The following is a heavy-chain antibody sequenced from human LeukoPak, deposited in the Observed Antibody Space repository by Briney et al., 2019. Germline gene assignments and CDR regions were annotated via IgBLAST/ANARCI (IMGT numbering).Heavy chain of an antibody. CDR1: GGTFSSYA. J-gene: IGHJ4*02. CDR2: IIPIFGTA. Sequence: SVKVSCKASGGTFSSYAISWVRQAPGQGLEWMGRIIPIFGTANYAQKFQGRVTITADKSTSTAYMELSSLRSEDTAVYYCARDIAGITEMATISINPNFDYWGQGTLVTVSS. V-gene: IGHV1-69*06. CDR3: ARDIAGITEMATISINPNFDY. D-gene: IGHD5-24*01.